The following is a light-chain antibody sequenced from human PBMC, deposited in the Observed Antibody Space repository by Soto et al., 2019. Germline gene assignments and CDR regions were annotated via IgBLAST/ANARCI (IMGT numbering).Light chain of an antibody. Sequence: EIVLTQSPGTLSLSPGERATLSCRASQSVSSSYLAWYQQKPGQAPRLLIYGASSRATGLPDRFSGSGSGTDFTLTISRLEPDDFAVYYCQQYGSSPWTFGQGTKVEIK. J-gene: IGKJ1*01. V-gene: IGKV3-20*01. CDR3: QQYGSSPWT. CDR2: GAS. CDR1: QSVSSSY.